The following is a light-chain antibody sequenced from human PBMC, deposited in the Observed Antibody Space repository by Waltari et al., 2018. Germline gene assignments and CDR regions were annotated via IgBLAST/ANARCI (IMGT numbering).Light chain of an antibody. CDR3: ASYTKTSTLV. CDR2: NVN. CDR1: SSDVGAYHY. J-gene: IGLJ2*01. V-gene: IGLV2-14*03. Sequence: QSALTQPASVSGSPGQSITVSCTGTSSDVGAYHYVSWYQQHPGKAPRLIIYNVNSRPAGVSHRFAGSKSDNTASLTISGLQAEDEADYYCASYTKTSTLVFGGGTTLTVL.